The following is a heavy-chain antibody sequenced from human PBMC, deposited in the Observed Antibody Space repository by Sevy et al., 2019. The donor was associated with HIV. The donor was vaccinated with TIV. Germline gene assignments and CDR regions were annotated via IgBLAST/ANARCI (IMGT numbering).Heavy chain of an antibody. V-gene: IGHV4-59*01. Sequence: SESLSLTCTVSGGSISSYYWSCIRQPPGKGLEWIGYIYYSGSTNYNPSLKSRVTISVDTSKNQFSLKLSSVTAADTAEYYCAREEYGYSSSYHGGYYFDYWGQGTPVTVSS. J-gene: IGHJ4*02. CDR2: IYYSGST. CDR1: GGSISSYY. CDR3: AREEYGYSSSYHGGYYFDY. D-gene: IGHD5-18*01.